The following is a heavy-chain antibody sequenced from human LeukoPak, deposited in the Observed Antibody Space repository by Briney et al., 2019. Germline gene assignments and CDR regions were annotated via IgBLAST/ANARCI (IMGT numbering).Heavy chain of an antibody. J-gene: IGHJ4*02. CDR1: GGSISSSSYY. V-gene: IGHV4-39*01. CDR2: IYYSGST. Sequence: SETLSLTCTVCGGSISSSSYYWGSIRQPPGKGLESIGSIYYSGSTYYNPSLKSRVTISVDTSKNQFSLKLSSVTAADTLVYYCASHSGHSIAVAWFPHNWGQGTLVTVSS. D-gene: IGHD6-19*01. CDR3: ASHSGHSIAVAWFPHN.